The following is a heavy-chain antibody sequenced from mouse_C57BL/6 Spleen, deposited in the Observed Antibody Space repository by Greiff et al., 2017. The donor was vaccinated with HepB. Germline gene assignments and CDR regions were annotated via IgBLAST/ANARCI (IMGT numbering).Heavy chain of an antibody. V-gene: IGHV1-26*01. CDR3: ARDYGSH. J-gene: IGHJ2*01. CDR2: INPNNGGT. CDR1: GYTFTDYY. D-gene: IGHD1-1*01. Sequence: EVQLQQSGPELVKPGASVKISCKASGYTFTDYYMNWVKQSHGKSLEWIGDINPNNGGTSYNQKFKGKATLTVDKSSSTAYMELRSLTSEDSAVYYCARDYGSHWGQGTTLTVSS.